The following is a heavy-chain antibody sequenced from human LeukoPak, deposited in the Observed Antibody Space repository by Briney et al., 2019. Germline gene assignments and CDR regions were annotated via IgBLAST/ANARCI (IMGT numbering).Heavy chain of an antibody. D-gene: IGHD6-19*01. CDR1: DGSISSNSYY. Sequence: SETLSLTCTVSDGSISSNSYYWGWIRQPPGKGLEWIANIYYSGNTYYNPSLKSRVTISVDTSKDQFSLKLRSVTAADTAMYYCARARRQWLVGANIRGDNPPYYYDYWGQGILVTVSS. CDR3: ARARRQWLVGANIRGDNPPYYYDY. J-gene: IGHJ4*02. V-gene: IGHV4-39*07. CDR2: IYYSGNT.